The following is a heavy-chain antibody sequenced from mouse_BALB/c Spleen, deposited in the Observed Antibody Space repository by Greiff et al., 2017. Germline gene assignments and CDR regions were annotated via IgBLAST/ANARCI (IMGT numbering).Heavy chain of an antibody. Sequence: EVQLQQSGPELVKPGASVKMSCKASGYTFTSYVMHWVKQKPGQGLEWIGYINPYNDGTKYNEKFKGKATLTSDKSSSTAYMELSSLTSEDSAVYYCARAYYYGSSYPYYYAMDYWGQGTSVTVSS. D-gene: IGHD1-1*01. J-gene: IGHJ4*01. V-gene: IGHV1-14*01. CDR1: GYTFTSYV. CDR2: INPYNDGT. CDR3: ARAYYYGSSYPYYYAMDY.